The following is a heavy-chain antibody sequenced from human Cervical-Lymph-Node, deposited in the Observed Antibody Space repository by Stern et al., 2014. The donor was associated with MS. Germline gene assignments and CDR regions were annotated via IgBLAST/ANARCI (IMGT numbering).Heavy chain of an antibody. CDR2: MRAYNGEA. V-gene: IGHV1-18*01. CDR1: GYTFYTYG. Sequence: VQLVQSGGEVKKPGASVKVSCKVSGYTFYTYGFGWVRQAPGQGLEWMGWMRAYNGEATYAQKFQGRGTMTPDSSTGTAYMELKSLRSDDTAVYYCARVAVGANYFDYWGQGTLVTVSS. D-gene: IGHD1-26*01. CDR3: ARVAVGANYFDY. J-gene: IGHJ4*02.